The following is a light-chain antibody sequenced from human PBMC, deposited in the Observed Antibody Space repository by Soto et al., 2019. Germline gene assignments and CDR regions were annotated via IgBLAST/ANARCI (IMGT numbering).Light chain of an antibody. J-gene: IGKJ5*01. Sequence: RVMIHSPATLSSSPGEGTTLSCRAIQSVANSHVAWYKLRRGLPPRLLIYGASTRATGIPARFSCSGSGAEFTLTISSLQSEDFAVYYCKPYNNWPSITFWQGTLLEVK. CDR3: KPYNNWPSIT. CDR2: GAS. CDR1: QSVANSH. V-gene: IGKV3-15*01.